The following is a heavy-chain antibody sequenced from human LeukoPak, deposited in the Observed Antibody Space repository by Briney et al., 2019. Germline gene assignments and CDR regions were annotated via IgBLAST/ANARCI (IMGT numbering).Heavy chain of an antibody. V-gene: IGHV3-23*01. D-gene: IGHD1-1*01. CDR1: GFTFSSYA. CDR2: ISGSGVST. Sequence: PGGSLRLSCAASGFTFSSYAMTWVRQAPGKGLEWVSGISGSGVSTYYADSVKGRFTISRDNSKNTLYLQMNSLRAEDTAVYYCATNLERGYFDYWGQGTLVIVSS. CDR3: ATNLERGYFDY. J-gene: IGHJ4*02.